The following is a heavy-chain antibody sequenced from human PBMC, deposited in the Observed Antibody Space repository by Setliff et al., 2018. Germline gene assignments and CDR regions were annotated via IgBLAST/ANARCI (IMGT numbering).Heavy chain of an antibody. CDR1: GFNFMNYG. D-gene: IGHD3-22*01. CDR2: INPAGAKT. Sequence: GGSLRLSCAASGFNFMNYGMNWVRQAPGEGLEWVSNINPAGAKTYYADSVKGRFTISRDNARNSLYLQMNSLRAEDTAVYYCARDRISRYYDSGAHAFDIWGQGTMVTVSS. CDR3: ARDRISRYYDSGAHAFDI. V-gene: IGHV3-21*04. J-gene: IGHJ3*02.